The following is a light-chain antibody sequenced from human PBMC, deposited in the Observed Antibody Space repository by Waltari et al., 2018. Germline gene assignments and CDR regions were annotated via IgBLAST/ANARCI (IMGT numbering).Light chain of an antibody. CDR1: QSVSSSY. J-gene: IGKJ3*01. CDR3: QQYGTSPFT. V-gene: IGKV3-20*01. Sequence: EIVLTQSPGTLYLSPGERATLSCRASQSVSSSYLAWYQQKRGQAPRRLIYGATRRATGIPDRFSGSGSGTDFTLTISRLEPEDFAVYYCQQYGTSPFTFGPGTKVDIK. CDR2: GAT.